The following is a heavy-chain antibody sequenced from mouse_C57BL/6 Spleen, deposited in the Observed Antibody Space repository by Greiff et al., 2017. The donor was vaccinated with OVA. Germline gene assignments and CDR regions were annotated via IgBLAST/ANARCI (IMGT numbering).Heavy chain of an antibody. J-gene: IGHJ2*01. V-gene: IGHV5-17*01. CDR3: ARRLREYFDY. CDR1: GFTFSDYG. D-gene: IGHD1-1*01. Sequence: EVKVVVSGGGLVKPGGSLKLSCAASGFTFSDYGMHWVRQAPEKGLEWVAYISSGSSTIYYADTVKGRFTISRDNAKNTLFLQMTSLRSEDTAMYYCARRLREYFDYWGQGTTLTVSS. CDR2: ISSGSSTI.